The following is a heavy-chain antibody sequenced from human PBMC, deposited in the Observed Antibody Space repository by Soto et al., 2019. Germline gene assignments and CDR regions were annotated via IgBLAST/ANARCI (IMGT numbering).Heavy chain of an antibody. Sequence: ASVKVSCKASGYTFTSYAMHWVRQAPGQRLEWMGWINAGNGNTKYSQKFQGRVTITRDTSASTAYMELSSLRSEDTAVYYCARGTVVVAAAFDYWGQGXLVTVSS. CDR3: ARGTVVVAAAFDY. CDR1: GYTFTSYA. V-gene: IGHV1-3*01. D-gene: IGHD2-15*01. J-gene: IGHJ4*02. CDR2: INAGNGNT.